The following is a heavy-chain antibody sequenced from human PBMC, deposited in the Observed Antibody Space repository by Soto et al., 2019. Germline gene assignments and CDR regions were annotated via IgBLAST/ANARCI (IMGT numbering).Heavy chain of an antibody. D-gene: IGHD3-3*01. J-gene: IGHJ3*02. V-gene: IGHV6-1*01. Sequence: KQSQTLSLTCAISGDSVSSNSAAWNWIRQSPSRGLEWLGRTYYRSKWYNDYAVSVKSRITINPDTSKNQFSLQLNSVTPEDTAVYYCARDDPNYDFWSGYYDAFDIWGQGTMVTVSS. CDR3: ARDDPNYDFWSGYYDAFDI. CDR2: TYYRSKWYN. CDR1: GDSVSSNSAA.